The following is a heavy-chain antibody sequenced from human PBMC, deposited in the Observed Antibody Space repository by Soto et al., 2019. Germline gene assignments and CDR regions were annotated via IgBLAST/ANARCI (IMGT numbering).Heavy chain of an antibody. Sequence: SETLSLTCTVSGGSISSSSYYWGWIRQPPGKGLEWIGSIYYSGSTYYNPSLKSRVTISVDTSKNQFSLKLSSVTAADTAVYYCARGSGSTAYYYYYMDVWGKGTTVT. CDR3: ARGSGSTAYYYYYMDV. D-gene: IGHD3-10*01. CDR1: GGSISSSSYY. CDR2: IYYSGST. J-gene: IGHJ6*03. V-gene: IGHV4-39*01.